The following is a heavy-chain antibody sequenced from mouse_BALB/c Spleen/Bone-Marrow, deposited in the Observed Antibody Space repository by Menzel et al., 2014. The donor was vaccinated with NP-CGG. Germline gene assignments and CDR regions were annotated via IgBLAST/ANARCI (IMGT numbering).Heavy chain of an antibody. V-gene: IGHV7-3*02. CDR1: GFTFTDYY. Sequence: EVKVEESGGGLVQPGGSLRLSCATSGFTFTDYYMNWVRQPPGKALEWLAFIRNKAYGYTTEYSASVKGRFTISRDNSQNILYLQMNTLRAEDSATYYCARDMGGLLLDSWGQGTTLSVSS. CDR3: ARDMGGLLLDS. J-gene: IGHJ2*01. CDR2: IRNKAYGYTT. D-gene: IGHD1-1*01.